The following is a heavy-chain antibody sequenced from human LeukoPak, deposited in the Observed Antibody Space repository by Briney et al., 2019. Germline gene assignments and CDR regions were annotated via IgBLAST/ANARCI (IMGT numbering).Heavy chain of an antibody. D-gene: IGHD6-19*01. CDR1: GFTFSSYS. V-gene: IGHV3-21*01. Sequence: PGGSLRLTCAASGFTFSSYSMNWVRQAPGKGLEWVSSISSSSSYIYYADSVKGRFTISRDNAKNSLYLQMNSLRAEDTAVYYCARDKRAVAGNLLIDYWGQGTLVTVSS. CDR2: ISSSSSYI. CDR3: ARDKRAVAGNLLIDY. J-gene: IGHJ4*02.